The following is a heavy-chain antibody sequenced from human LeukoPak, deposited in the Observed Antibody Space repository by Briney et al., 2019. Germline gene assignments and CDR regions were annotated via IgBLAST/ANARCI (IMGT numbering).Heavy chain of an antibody. J-gene: IGHJ6*02. CDR1: GFTFRSYW. CDR2: INSDGSST. CDR3: AGGPSRVDV. Sequence: GGSLRLSCAASGFTFRSYWMHWVRQAPGKGLVWVSLINSDGSSTNYADSVKGRFTISRDNAKNTLYLQMNSLRAEDTAVYYCAGGPSRVDVWGQGTTVTVSS. V-gene: IGHV3-74*01.